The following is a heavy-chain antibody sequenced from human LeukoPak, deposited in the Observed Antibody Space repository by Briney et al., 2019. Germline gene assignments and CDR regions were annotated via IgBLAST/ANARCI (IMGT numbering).Heavy chain of an antibody. CDR2: INHSGST. CDR3: ARGRADYVWGSYRYDY. J-gene: IGHJ4*02. V-gene: IGHV4-34*01. D-gene: IGHD3-16*02. Sequence: PSETLSLTCAVYGGSFSGYYWSWIRQPPGKGLEWIGEINHSGSTNYNPSLKSRVTISVDTSKNQFSLKLSSVTAADTAVYYCARGRADYVWGSYRYDYWGQGTLVTVSS. CDR1: GGSFSGYY.